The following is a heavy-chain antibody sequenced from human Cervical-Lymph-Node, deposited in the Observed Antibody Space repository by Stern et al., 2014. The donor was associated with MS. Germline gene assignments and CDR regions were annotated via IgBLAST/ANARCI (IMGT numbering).Heavy chain of an antibody. CDR3: TTSIFGVVALGWFAP. CDR2: IGSKAYGGTT. D-gene: IGHD3-3*01. Sequence: EVQLVESGGGLVKPGRSLRLSCTASGFTFGDYAMSWFRQAPGKGLEWVGFIGSKAYGGTTEYAASEKGRFTISRDDSKSIAYRQMNSLKTEDTAVYYCTTSIFGVVALGWFAPWGQGTLFTVSP. CDR1: GFTFGDYA. J-gene: IGHJ5*02. V-gene: IGHV3-49*05.